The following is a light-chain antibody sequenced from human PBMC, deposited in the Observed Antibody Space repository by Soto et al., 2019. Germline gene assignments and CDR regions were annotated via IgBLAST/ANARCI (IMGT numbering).Light chain of an antibody. V-gene: IGKV3D-15*01. J-gene: IGKJ1*01. CDR3: HYYDKWPPGT. Sequence: EIVLTQSPVTHSVSPGERVTLSCRASQSVSQSVTTNLAWYQQKPGQAPRLLIFDASARAVDIPGRFSGSKSGTEFTPTISCLQPEDFAVYYCHYYDKWPPGTFGQGTKVEIK. CDR1: QSVSQSVTTN. CDR2: DAS.